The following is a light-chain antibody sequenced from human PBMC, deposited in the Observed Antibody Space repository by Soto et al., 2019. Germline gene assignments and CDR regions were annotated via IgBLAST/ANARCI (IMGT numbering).Light chain of an antibody. CDR3: QQYGSSPRFT. CDR1: QSVSSSY. CDR2: GAS. J-gene: IGKJ4*01. V-gene: IGKV3-20*01. Sequence: EIVLTQSPGTLSLSPGERATLSCRASQSVSSSYLAWYQQKPGQAPSLLIDGASSRATGIPDRFSGSGSGTDFPLTISRLEPEDFAVYYWQQYGSSPRFTFGGGTKVEIK.